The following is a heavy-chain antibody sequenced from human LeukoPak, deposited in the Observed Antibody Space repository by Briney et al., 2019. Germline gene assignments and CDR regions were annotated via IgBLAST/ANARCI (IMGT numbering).Heavy chain of an antibody. V-gene: IGHV3-23*01. CDR2: ISGSGGST. J-gene: IGHJ4*02. Sequence: GGSLRLSCAASGFTFTTYAMTWVRQAPGKGLEWVSAISGSGGSTYYADSVKGRFTISRDNSKNTLYLQMNSLRAEDTAVYYCAKGQRQLWSYYFDYWGQGTLVTVSS. CDR3: AKGQRQLWSYYFDY. D-gene: IGHD5-18*01. CDR1: GFTFTTYA.